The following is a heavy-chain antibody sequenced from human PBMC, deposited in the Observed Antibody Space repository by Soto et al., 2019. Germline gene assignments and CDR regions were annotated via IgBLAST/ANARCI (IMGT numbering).Heavy chain of an antibody. CDR2: IYYSGST. Sequence: QVQLQESGPGLVKPSETLSLTCTVSGGSISSYYWSWIRQPPGKGLEWIGYIYYSGSTNYNPSLKSRVTISVDTSKNQFSLKLSSVTAADTAVYYCATHMAAAGTRSYFDYWGQGTLVTVSS. V-gene: IGHV4-59*01. CDR3: ATHMAAAGTRSYFDY. J-gene: IGHJ4*02. CDR1: GGSISSYY. D-gene: IGHD6-13*01.